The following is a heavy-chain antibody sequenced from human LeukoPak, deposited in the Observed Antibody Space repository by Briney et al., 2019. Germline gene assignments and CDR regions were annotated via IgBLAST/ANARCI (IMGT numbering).Heavy chain of an antibody. CDR1: GFTFTGYY. CDR3: ARWDSAYYYCYSLDV. D-gene: IGHD1-26*01. V-gene: IGHV1-2*02. J-gene: IGHJ6*02. Sequence: ASVKVSCKASGFTFTGYYTHWMRQAPGQGLEWMGWMNPNSGDTLYAPKFQGRVTMTRDTSLSTAYMELHRLTSDDSAIYYCARWDSAYYYCYSLDVWGQGTAVTVSS. CDR2: MNPNSGDT.